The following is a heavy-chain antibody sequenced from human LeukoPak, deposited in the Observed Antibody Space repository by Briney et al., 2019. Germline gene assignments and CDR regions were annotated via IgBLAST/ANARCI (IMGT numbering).Heavy chain of an antibody. Sequence: PSETLSLTCAVYGGSLSGYYWSWIRQPPGKGLEWIGEINYGGSTNYNPSLKSRVTISVDTSKNQFSLKLSSVTAADTAVYYCARGARGGSSGPWGQGTLVTVSS. J-gene: IGHJ5*02. V-gene: IGHV4-34*01. CDR3: ARGARGGSSGP. D-gene: IGHD3-22*01. CDR1: GGSLSGYY. CDR2: INYGGST.